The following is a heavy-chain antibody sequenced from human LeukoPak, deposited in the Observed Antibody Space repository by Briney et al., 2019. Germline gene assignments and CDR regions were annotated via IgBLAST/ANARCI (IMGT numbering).Heavy chain of an antibody. CDR2: IKQDGSEK. V-gene: IGHV3-7*01. D-gene: IGHD1-26*01. CDR3: AKGHGWEASYYYYYMDV. CDR1: GFTFSSYW. J-gene: IGHJ6*03. Sequence: GGSLRLSCAASGFTFSSYWMSWVRQAPGKGLEWVANIKQDGSEKNYVDSVKGRFTISRDNAKNSLYLQMNSLRAEDTAVYYCAKGHGWEASYYYYYMDVWGKGTTVTISS.